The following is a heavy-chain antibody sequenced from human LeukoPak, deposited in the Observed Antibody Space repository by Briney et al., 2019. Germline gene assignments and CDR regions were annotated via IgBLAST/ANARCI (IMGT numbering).Heavy chain of an antibody. CDR2: IYYSGST. Sequence: SETLSLTCTVSGGSISSYYWSWIRQPPGEGLEWIGYIYYSGSTNYNPSLKSRVTISVDTSKNQFSLKLSSVTAADTAVYYCARHALPSSGWYYYYGMDVWGQGTTVTVSS. D-gene: IGHD6-19*01. CDR3: ARHALPSSGWYYYYGMDV. V-gene: IGHV4-59*08. CDR1: GGSISSYY. J-gene: IGHJ6*02.